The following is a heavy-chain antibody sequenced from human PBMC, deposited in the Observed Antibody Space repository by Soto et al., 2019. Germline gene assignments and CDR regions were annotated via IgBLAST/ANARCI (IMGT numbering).Heavy chain of an antibody. V-gene: IGHV3-74*01. CDR3: ARGSNTYPSY. CDR1: GFTFSNYW. J-gene: IGHJ4*02. CDR2: INIDGGTT. Sequence: EVQLVESGGALVQPGGSLRLSCAVSGFTFSNYWMHRVRQAAGKGLVWVSRINIDGGTTSYADSVKGRFTISRDNAKNTLYLQMSSLRAEDTAVYYCARGSNTYPSYWGRGTLVTVSS. D-gene: IGHD2-21*01.